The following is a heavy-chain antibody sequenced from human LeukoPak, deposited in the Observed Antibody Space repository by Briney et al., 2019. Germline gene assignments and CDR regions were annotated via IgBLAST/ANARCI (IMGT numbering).Heavy chain of an antibody. V-gene: IGHV3-53*01. J-gene: IGHJ4*02. D-gene: IGHD2-2*01. CDR3: AKPRGFVVVPAAMPIDY. CDR1: GFTVSSNY. CDR2: IYSGGST. Sequence: GGSLRLSCAASGFTVSSNYMSWVRQAPGKGLEWVSVIYSGGSTYYADSVKGRFTISRDNSKNTLYLQMNSLRAEDTAVYYCAKPRGFVVVPAAMPIDYWGQGTLVTVSS.